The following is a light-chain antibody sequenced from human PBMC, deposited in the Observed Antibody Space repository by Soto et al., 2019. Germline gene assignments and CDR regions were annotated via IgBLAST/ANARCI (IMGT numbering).Light chain of an antibody. CDR3: QQHYITPIT. V-gene: IGKV4-1*01. J-gene: IGKJ5*01. CDR2: WAS. Sequence: DIVMTQSPDSLAVSLGERATIHCKSSQSVLYSAKNKNFLTWYQQKPGQPPKLLIYWASTRESGVPDRFTGSGLGTDFTLSISSLQAEDVAVYYCQQHYITPITFGQGTRLEIK. CDR1: QSVLYSAKNKNF.